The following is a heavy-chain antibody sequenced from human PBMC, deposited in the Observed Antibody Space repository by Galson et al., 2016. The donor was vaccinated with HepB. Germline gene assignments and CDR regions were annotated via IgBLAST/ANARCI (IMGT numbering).Heavy chain of an antibody. CDR1: GFTFSDSN. CDR3: ARGAPFDS. Sequence: SLRLSCAASGFTFSDSNMHWVRQAPGKGLEWVSHISNDGTFRDYADSVRGRFSISRDQSNNKLYLQMNSLRLDDTAIYYCARGAPFDSWGQGTRVTVSS. V-gene: IGHV3-30*04. CDR2: ISNDGTFR. J-gene: IGHJ4*02.